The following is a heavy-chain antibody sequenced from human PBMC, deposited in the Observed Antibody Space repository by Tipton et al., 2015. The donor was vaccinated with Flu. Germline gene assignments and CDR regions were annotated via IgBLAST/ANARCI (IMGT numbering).Heavy chain of an antibody. J-gene: IGHJ4*02. V-gene: IGHV3-23*01. D-gene: IGHD3-10*01. CDR2: VSSHGGDT. CDR1: GFAFNRYT. CDR3: ATPRNSMVRGVIPFDY. Sequence: GSLRLSCAASGFAFNRYTMIWVRQAPGRGLEWVSAVSSHGGDTFYSDSVRGRFTISRDNSKNTLYLEMNSLRADDTAVYYCATPRNSMVRGVIPFDYWGQGTLVTVSS.